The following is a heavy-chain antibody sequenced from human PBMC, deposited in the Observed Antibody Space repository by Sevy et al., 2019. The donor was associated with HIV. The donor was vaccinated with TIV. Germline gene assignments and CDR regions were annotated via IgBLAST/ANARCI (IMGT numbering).Heavy chain of an antibody. V-gene: IGHV1-24*01. CDR1: GYTLTELS. J-gene: IGHJ3*02. D-gene: IGHD3-22*01. CDR3: ATFPDYYDGSRDAFDI. CDR2: FDPEDGET. Sequence: ASVKVSCKVSGYTLTELSIHWVRQAPGKGLEWMGGFDPEDGETIYAQKFQGRVTMTEDKSTDTAYMELSSLRSEDTAVYYCATFPDYYDGSRDAFDIWGQGTMVTVSS.